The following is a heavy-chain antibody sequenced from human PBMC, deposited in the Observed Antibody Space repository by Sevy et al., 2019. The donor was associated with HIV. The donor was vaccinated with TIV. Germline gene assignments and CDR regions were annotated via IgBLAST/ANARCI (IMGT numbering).Heavy chain of an antibody. CDR3: ARGSDGGFWSGYYMYYFDY. J-gene: IGHJ4*02. CDR1: GFTFSSYS. V-gene: IGHV3-21*01. D-gene: IGHD3-3*01. CDR2: ISSSSYI. Sequence: GGSLRLSCAASGFTFSSYSMNWVRQAPGKGLEWVSSISSSSYIYYADSVKGGFTISRDNAKNSVSLQMNSLGADDTAVYYCARGSDGGFWSGYYMYYFDYWGQGTLVTVSS.